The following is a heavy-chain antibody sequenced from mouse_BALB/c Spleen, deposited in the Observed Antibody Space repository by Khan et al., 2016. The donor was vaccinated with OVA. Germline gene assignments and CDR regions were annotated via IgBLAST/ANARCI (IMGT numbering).Heavy chain of an antibody. J-gene: IGHJ2*01. CDR2: MSYSGFT. CDR1: GYSITSGYA. Sequence: VQLKESGPGLVKPSQSLSLTCTVTGYSITSGYAWNWIRQFPGNKLEWMGYMSYSGFTNYNPSLKSRISITRDTSKNQFFLQLSSVNTEDTATYYCARRNYYGYYFDYWGQGATLTVSS. V-gene: IGHV3-2*02. CDR3: ARRNYYGYYFDY. D-gene: IGHD1-1*01.